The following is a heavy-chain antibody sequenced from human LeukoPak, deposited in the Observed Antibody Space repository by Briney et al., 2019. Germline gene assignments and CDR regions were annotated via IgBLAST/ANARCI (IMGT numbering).Heavy chain of an antibody. J-gene: IGHJ4*02. V-gene: IGHV3-53*01. D-gene: IGHD4-17*01. CDR3: ARVTVTTTSDYLDY. CDR2: IYSGGST. CDR1: GFTVSSNY. Sequence: PGGSLRLSCAASGFTVSSNYMSWVRQAPGKGLEWVSDIYSGGSTYYADSVKGRFTISRDNSKNTLYFQMNSLRAEDTAVYYCARVTVTTTSDYLDYWGQGTLVTVSS.